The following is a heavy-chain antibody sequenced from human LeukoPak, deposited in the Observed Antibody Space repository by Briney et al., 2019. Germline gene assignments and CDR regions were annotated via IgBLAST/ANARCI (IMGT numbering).Heavy chain of an antibody. Sequence: GSLRLSCAASGFAFSSYSMNWVRQAPGKGLEWVSSISSSSSYIYYADSVKGRFTISRDNAKNSLYLQMNSLRAEDTAVYYCARGSAEYISGWYYFDYWGQGTLVTVSS. V-gene: IGHV3-21*01. CDR3: ARGSAEYISGWYYFDY. J-gene: IGHJ4*02. CDR2: ISSSSSYI. D-gene: IGHD6-19*01. CDR1: GFAFSSYS.